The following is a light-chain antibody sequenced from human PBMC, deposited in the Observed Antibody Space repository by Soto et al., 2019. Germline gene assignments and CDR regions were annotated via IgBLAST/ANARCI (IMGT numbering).Light chain of an antibody. CDR2: KAS. V-gene: IGKV1-12*01. Sequence: DIQMTQSPSSVSASVGDRVTITCRASQVISSWLVWYQQKPGKAPKLLIYKASTLQSGVPSRFSGSASGREFTLTISSLQPEDFATYYCQQASSFPFTFGGGTEVEIK. CDR3: QQASSFPFT. CDR1: QVISSW. J-gene: IGKJ4*01.